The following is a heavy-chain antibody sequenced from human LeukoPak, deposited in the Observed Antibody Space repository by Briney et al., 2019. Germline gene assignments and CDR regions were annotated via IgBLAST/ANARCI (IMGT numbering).Heavy chain of an antibody. CDR2: ISSSSSYI. CDR1: GFTFSSYS. V-gene: IGHV3-21*01. D-gene: IGHD2-2*01. J-gene: IGHJ3*02. CDR3: ARDQYCSSTSCDAFDI. Sequence: PGGSLRLPCAASGFTFSSYSMNWVRQAPGKGLEWVSSISSSSSYIYYADSVKGRLTISRDNAKNSLYLQMNSLRAEDTAVYYCARDQYCSSTSCDAFDIWGQGTMVTVSS.